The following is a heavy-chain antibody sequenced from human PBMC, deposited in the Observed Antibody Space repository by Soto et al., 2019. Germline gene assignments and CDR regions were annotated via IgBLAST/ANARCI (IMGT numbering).Heavy chain of an antibody. Sequence: SETLSLTCAVSGVSISSGDYSWNCLRQPPGKGLEWVGYIYYGRSTYYAASLKGRFTMSVDKSRNQFSLKLNSVTAADTAVYYCARVRREYDNSGPVDYWGQGTLVTVSS. CDR2: IYYGRST. J-gene: IGHJ4*02. CDR3: ARVRREYDNSGPVDY. D-gene: IGHD6-25*01. CDR1: GVSISSGDYS. V-gene: IGHV4-30-2*01.